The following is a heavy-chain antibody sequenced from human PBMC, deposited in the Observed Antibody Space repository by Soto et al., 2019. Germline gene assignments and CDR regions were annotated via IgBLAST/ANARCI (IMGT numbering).Heavy chain of an antibody. D-gene: IGHD1-7*01. J-gene: IGHJ4*02. CDR1: GGTFSSYT. V-gene: IGHV1-69*04. CDR2: IIPILGIA. Sequence: SVKVSCKASGGTFSSYTISWVRQAPGQGLEWMGRIIPILGIANYAQKFQGRVTITADKSTSTAYMELSSLRSEDTAVYYCARDLGNFGITGTTSTPVNLVYFDYWGQGTLVPVSS. CDR3: ARDLGNFGITGTTSTPVNLVYFDY.